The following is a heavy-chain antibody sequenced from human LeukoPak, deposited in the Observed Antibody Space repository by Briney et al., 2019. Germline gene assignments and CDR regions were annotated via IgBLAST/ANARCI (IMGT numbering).Heavy chain of an antibody. CDR3: ARDMDTAMVIDY. D-gene: IGHD5-18*01. Sequence: PGGSLRLSCAASGFTFSDYYMSWIRRAPGKGLEWVSYISSSSSYTNYADSVKGRFTISRDNAKNSLYLQMNSLRAEDTAVYYCARDMDTAMVIDYWGQGTLVTVSS. V-gene: IGHV3-11*06. J-gene: IGHJ4*02. CDR1: GFTFSDYY. CDR2: ISSSSSYT.